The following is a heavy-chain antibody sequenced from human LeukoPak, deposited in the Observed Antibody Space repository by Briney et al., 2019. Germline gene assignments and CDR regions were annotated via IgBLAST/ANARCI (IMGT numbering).Heavy chain of an antibody. CDR1: GGSISGHY. V-gene: IGHV4-4*09. CDR2: IDPTGLT. J-gene: IGHJ4*02. Sequence: SDTLSLTCTVSGGSISGHYWSWIRQSPGKGLEWIGYIDPTGLTSYNPSLNGRVTISEDTSKNQFSLKVRSVTTADTAVYFCARQTPYSGNHYFDYWGQGTLVTVSS. D-gene: IGHD1-26*01. CDR3: ARQTPYSGNHYFDY.